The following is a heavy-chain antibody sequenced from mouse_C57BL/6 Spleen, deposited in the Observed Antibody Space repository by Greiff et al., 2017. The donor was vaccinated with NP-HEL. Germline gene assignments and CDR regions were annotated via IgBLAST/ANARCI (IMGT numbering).Heavy chain of an antibody. CDR2: IDPSDSYT. D-gene: IGHD1-1*01. Sequence: VQLQQPGAELVMPGASVKLSCKASGYTFTSYWMHWVKQRPGQGLEWIGEIDPSDSYTNYNQKFKGKSTLTVDKSSSTAYMQLSILTSEDSAVYYCARSYYGSSSLFDYWGQGTTLTVSS. CDR1: GYTFTSYW. V-gene: IGHV1-69*01. J-gene: IGHJ2*01. CDR3: ARSYYGSSSLFDY.